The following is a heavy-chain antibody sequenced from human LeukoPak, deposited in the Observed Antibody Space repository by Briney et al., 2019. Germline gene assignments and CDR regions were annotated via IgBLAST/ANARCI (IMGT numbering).Heavy chain of an antibody. J-gene: IGHJ4*02. CDR1: GGSISSGGYS. CDR3: ARDPVGSQTQGL. CDR2: IYHSGST. D-gene: IGHD5-12*01. Sequence: PSETLSLTCAVSGGSISSGGYSWSWIRQPPGKGLEWIGYIYHSGSTYYNPSLKSRVTISVDRSKNQFSLKLSSVTAADTAVYYCARDPVGSQTQGLWGQGTLVTVSS. V-gene: IGHV4-30-2*01.